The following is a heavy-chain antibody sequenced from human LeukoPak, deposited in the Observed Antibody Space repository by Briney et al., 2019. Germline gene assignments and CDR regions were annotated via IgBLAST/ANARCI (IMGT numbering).Heavy chain of an antibody. CDR2: IYTSGTT. CDR1: GASVNSGNYY. V-gene: IGHV4-61*02. D-gene: IGHD3-22*01. Sequence: SETLSLTCTVSGASVNSGNYYWTWIRQPAGKRFEWIGRIYTSGTTNYNPSLKSRVTISVDTSKNQFSLKLSSVTAADTAVYYCARVGGDYYDSSGYLHFDYWGQGTLVTVSS. J-gene: IGHJ4*02. CDR3: ARVGGDYYDSSGYLHFDY.